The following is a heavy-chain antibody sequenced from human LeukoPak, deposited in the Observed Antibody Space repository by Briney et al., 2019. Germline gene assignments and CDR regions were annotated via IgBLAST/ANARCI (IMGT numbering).Heavy chain of an antibody. J-gene: IGHJ5*02. V-gene: IGHV3-33*01. CDR1: GFSFSNLG. CDR2: IWDDGNNK. D-gene: IGHD3-10*01. Sequence: GGSLRLSCAASGFSFSNLGMHWVRQAPGKRLEWIAVIWDDGNNKRYANSVNGRFTISRDNSENTLYLQMNGLTAEDTAMYYCARDSYQDYYGRFDPWGQGTLVIVSS. CDR3: ARDSYQDYYGRFDP.